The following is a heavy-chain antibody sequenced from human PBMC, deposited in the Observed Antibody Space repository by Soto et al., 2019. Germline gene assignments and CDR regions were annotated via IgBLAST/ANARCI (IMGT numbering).Heavy chain of an antibody. V-gene: IGHV1-18*01. CDR1: GYTFTVYG. Sequence: QVQLVQSGAEVKKPGASVKVSCKASGYTFTVYGVSWVRQAPGQGLQWMGWISAYNGNTHYAQKLQGRVTVTTDTSTSTAYMELRSLRSDGTAVYYCAGESSMGGLDYWGQGTLVTVSS. CDR2: ISAYNGNT. J-gene: IGHJ4*02. CDR3: AGESSMGGLDY. D-gene: IGHD3-16*01.